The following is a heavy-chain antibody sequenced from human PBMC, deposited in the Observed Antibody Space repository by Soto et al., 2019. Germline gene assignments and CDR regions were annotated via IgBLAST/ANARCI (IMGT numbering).Heavy chain of an antibody. CDR2: ISYDGSNK. Sequence: GGSLRLSCAASGFTFSSYGMHWVRQAPGKGLEWVAVISYDGSNKYYADSVKGRFTISRDNSKNTLYLQMNSLRAEDTAVYYCARDQEYSSGPFDYWGQGTLVTVS. CDR1: GFTFSSYG. J-gene: IGHJ4*02. V-gene: IGHV3-30*03. CDR3: ARDQEYSSGPFDY. D-gene: IGHD6-19*01.